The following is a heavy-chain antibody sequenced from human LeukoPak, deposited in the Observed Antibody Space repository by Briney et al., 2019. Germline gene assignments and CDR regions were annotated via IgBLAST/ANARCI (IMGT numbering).Heavy chain of an antibody. J-gene: IGHJ3*02. CDR3: ARDILPSGSRAFDI. V-gene: IGHV3-33*01. CDR2: ISSDGSIK. CDR1: GFTLSDYG. D-gene: IGHD3-10*01. Sequence: GGSLRLSCAVSGFTLSDYGIHWVRQAPGKGLEWVTIISSDGSIKYADSVKGRFTVSRDSSKNTVYLQMDSLRAEDTAVYYCARDILPSGSRAFDIWGQGTMVTVSS.